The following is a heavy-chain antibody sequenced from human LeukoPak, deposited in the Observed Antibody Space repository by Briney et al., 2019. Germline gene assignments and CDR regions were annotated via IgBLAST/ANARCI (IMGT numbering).Heavy chain of an antibody. Sequence: SGTLSLTCAVSGGSMSSTKWWSWVRQPPGKGLEWIGEIYHSGSTNYNPSLKSRITISVDKSKNQVSLNLSSVTAADTAVYYCATSTVMNEYCFDYWGQGTLVTVSS. CDR3: ATSTVMNEYCFDY. CDR2: IYHSGST. CDR1: GGSMSSTKW. J-gene: IGHJ4*02. V-gene: IGHV4-4*02. D-gene: IGHD4-17*01.